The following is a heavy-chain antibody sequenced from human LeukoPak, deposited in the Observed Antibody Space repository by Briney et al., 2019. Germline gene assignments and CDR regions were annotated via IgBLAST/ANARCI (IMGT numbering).Heavy chain of an antibody. V-gene: IGHV3-21*01. CDR1: GFTFSTSS. CDR2: IGGSSTSI. Sequence: TGGSLRLSCAASGFTFSTSSMNWVRQAPGKGLEWVSSIGGSSTSIYYAGSVKGRFTISRDNAKNSLYLQMNSLRAEDTAVYYCAREEGKQQMEAFDYWGQGTPVTVSS. J-gene: IGHJ4*02. D-gene: IGHD6-13*01. CDR3: AREEGKQQMEAFDY.